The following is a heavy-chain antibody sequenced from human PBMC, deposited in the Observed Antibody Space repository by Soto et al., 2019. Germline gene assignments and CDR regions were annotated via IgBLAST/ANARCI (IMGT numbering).Heavy chain of an antibody. CDR3: ARELNGGFDY. CDR2: ISYSGST. V-gene: IGHV4-31*03. D-gene: IGHD2-15*01. CDR1: GGSISSGGYY. Sequence: SETLSLTCTVSGGSISSGGYYWSWIRQHPGKGLEWIGYISYSGSTFYNPSLKSRVTISVDTSKDQFSLNLSSVTAADTAVYYCARELNGGFDYWGQGTLVTVSS. J-gene: IGHJ4*02.